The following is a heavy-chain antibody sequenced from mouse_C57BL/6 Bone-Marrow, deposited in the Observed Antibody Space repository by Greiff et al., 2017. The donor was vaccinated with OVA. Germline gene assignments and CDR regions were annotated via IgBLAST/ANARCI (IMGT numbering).Heavy chain of an antibody. CDR3: AREGFYGNYLYAMDY. J-gene: IGHJ4*01. D-gene: IGHD2-1*01. CDR1: GYTFTSYW. Sequence: QVQLQQPGAELVKPGASVKLSCKASGYTFTSYWMQWVKQRPGQGLEWIGEIDPSDSYTNYNQKFKGKATLTVDTSSSTAYMQLSILTSEDSAVYYCAREGFYGNYLYAMDYWGQGTSVTVSS. CDR2: IDPSDSYT. V-gene: IGHV1-50*01.